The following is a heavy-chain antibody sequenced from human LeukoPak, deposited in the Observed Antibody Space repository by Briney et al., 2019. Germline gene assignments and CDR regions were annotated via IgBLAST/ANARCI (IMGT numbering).Heavy chain of an antibody. CDR2: IYYSGST. V-gene: IGHV4-59*08. D-gene: IGHD3-16*02. J-gene: IGHJ6*03. CDR1: GGSVSSSF. Sequence: SETLSLTCSVSGGSVSSSFWSWIRQPPGKGLEWIGHIYYSGSTNYNPSLKSRVTISVDTSKNHFSLKVTSVTAADTAVYYCARHIGGGIEDMDVWGKGTKVTVSS. CDR3: ARHIGGGIEDMDV.